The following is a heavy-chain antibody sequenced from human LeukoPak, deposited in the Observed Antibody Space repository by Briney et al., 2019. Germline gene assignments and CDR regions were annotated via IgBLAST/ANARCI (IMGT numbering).Heavy chain of an antibody. V-gene: IGHV4-39*01. CDR2: IYYSGST. D-gene: IGHD6-19*01. J-gene: IGHJ5*02. CDR3: ARIGYSSGWYDGGAANWFDP. CDR1: GGSISSSSYY. Sequence: SETLSLTCTVSGGSISSSSYYWGWIRQPPGKGLEWIGSIYYSGSTYYNPSLKSRVTISVDTSKNQFSLKLSSVTAADTAVYYCARIGYSSGWYDGGAANWFDPWGQGTLVTVSS.